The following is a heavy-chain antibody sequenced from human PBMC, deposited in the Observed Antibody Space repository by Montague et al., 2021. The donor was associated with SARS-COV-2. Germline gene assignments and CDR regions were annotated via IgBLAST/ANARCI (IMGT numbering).Heavy chain of an antibody. J-gene: IGHJ4*02. Sequence: SETLSLTCTVSGGSISSYYWCWNRQPPGTGLDWIGYSYYSGSTNXXPNLTSRGTILVDMSKIQFSLKLNSVTAADTAVYYCARGMGGSYLYYFDDWGQGTLVTVSS. CDR1: GGSISSYY. CDR3: ARGMGGSYLYYFDD. D-gene: IGHD1-26*01. V-gene: IGHV4-59*01. CDR2: SYYSGST.